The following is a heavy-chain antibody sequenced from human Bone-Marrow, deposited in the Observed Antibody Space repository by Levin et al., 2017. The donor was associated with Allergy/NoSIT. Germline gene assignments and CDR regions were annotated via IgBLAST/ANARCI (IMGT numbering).Heavy chain of an antibody. CDR2: VKYDGSEN. Sequence: GGSLRLSCAASGFTFSNYWMTWVRQAPGKGLEWVANVKYDGSENFYVDSVKGRFTISRDNAKNSLYLQMNALRAEDTAVYYCARLSGVRESGTWKNYFDYWGQGTLVTVSS. J-gene: IGHJ4*02. CDR1: GFTFSNYW. V-gene: IGHV3-7*01. CDR3: ARLSGVRESGTWKNYFDY. D-gene: IGHD1-1*01.